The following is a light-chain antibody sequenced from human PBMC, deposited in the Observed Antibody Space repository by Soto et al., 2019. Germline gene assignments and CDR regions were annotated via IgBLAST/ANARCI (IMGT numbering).Light chain of an antibody. CDR1: QTITRS. V-gene: IGKV1-5*01. CDR2: DAS. J-gene: IGKJ4*01. CDR3: QQYDRYSVT. Sequence: DIQMTQSPSTLSASVGDRVTITCRASQTITRSLAWYQHKPGRAPKVLMYDASTLESGVPSRFSGSGSGTEFTLTISSLQSDDFATYYCQQYDRYSVTFGGGTKVEI.